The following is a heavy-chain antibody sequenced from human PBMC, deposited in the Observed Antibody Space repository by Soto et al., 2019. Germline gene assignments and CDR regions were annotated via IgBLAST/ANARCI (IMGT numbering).Heavy chain of an antibody. CDR2: IHYSGTT. Sequence: QVQMQESGPGLVKPSETLSLTCTVSGASINNYYCNWVPQPPGKGLEWIGSIHYSGTTHYNPSLESRVTISRDAARNQFSLRLRSVTAADAAVYYCAGDTYGLDVWGQGTTVTVSS. J-gene: IGHJ6*02. CDR3: AGDTYGLDV. CDR1: GASINNYY. V-gene: IGHV4-59*01.